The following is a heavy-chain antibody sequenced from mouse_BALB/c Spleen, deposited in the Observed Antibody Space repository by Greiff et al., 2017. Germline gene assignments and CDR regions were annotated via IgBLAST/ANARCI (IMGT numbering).Heavy chain of an antibody. Sequence: GGGLVQPKGSLKLSCAASGFTFNTYAMHWVRQAPGKGLEWVARIRSKSNNYATYYADSVKDRFTISRDDSQSMLYLQMNNLKTEDTAMYYCVRRGIYYYGSSYFDYWGQGTTLTVSS. CDR1: GFTFNTYA. J-gene: IGHJ2*01. V-gene: IGHV10-1*02. CDR2: IRSKSNNYAT. CDR3: VRRGIYYYGSSYFDY. D-gene: IGHD1-1*01.